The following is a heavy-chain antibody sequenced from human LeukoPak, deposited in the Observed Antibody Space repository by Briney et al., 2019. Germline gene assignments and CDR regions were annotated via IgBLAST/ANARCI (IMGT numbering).Heavy chain of an antibody. CDR2: IKQDGSEK. V-gene: IGHV3-7*03. CDR3: ARDPGGYLFDY. D-gene: IGHD5-12*01. Sequence: GGSLRLSCAASGFTFSSYWMSWVRQAPGKGLEWVANIKQDGSEKYYVDSVKGRFTISRDNAKNSLYLQMNSLGAEDTAVYYCARDPGGYLFDYWGQGTLVTVSS. CDR1: GFTFSSYW. J-gene: IGHJ4*02.